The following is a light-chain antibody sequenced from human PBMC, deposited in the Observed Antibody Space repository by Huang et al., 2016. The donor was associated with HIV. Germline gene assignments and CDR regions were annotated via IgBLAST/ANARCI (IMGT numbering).Light chain of an antibody. CDR3: LQDYNYPPT. CDR1: QGIRND. J-gene: IGKJ3*01. V-gene: IGKV1-6*01. Sequence: AIQMTQSPSSLSASVGDRVTITCRASQGIRNDLGWYQLKPGKAPKLLIYAASSLQSGVPSRFSGSGSGTDFTLIISSLQPEDFATYYCLQDYNYPPTFGPGTKVDIK. CDR2: AAS.